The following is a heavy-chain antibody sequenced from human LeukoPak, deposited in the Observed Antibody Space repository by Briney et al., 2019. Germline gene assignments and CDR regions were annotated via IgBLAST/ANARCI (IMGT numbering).Heavy chain of an antibody. CDR3: ARLNPGYVTAPHDS. D-gene: IGHD3-16*01. CDR2: VYYSGSI. J-gene: IGHJ5*01. V-gene: IGHV4-39*01. CDR1: GGSITAGNHH. Sequence: SETLSLTCTVSGGSITAGNHHWGWIRQPPGKGLEWIGSVYYSGSIFSDTSHKSRVTISGDTSKNQFSLSLSSVTAADTAVYYCARLNPGYVTAPHDSWGQEMLVTVSS.